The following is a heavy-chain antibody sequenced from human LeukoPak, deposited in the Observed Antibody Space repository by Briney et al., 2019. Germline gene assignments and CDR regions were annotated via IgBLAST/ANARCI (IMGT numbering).Heavy chain of an antibody. CDR3: TTVPWRVGGY. CDR1: GFTFSNAW. V-gene: IGHV3-15*07. J-gene: IGHJ4*02. CDR2: VKSKTDRGTT. Sequence: GGSLRLSCAASGFTFSNAWMNWVRQAPGKGLEWVGRVKSKTDRGTTDYAAPVKGRFTISRDDSKNTLYLQMTSLKTEGTAVYYCTTVPWRVGGYWGQGTLVTVSS. D-gene: IGHD2-15*01.